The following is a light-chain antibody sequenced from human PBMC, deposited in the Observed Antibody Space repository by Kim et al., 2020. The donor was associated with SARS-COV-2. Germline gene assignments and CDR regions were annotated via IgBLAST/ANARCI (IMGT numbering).Light chain of an antibody. CDR1: NIGSKN. Sequence: SYELTQPLSVSVALGQTARITCGGNNIGSKNVHWYQQKPGQAPVLVIYRDSNRPSGIPERLSGSNSGNTATLTISRAQAGDEADYCCQVWDSRTAVFGGGTQLTVL. J-gene: IGLJ3*02. CDR2: RDS. CDR3: QVWDSRTAV. V-gene: IGLV3-9*01.